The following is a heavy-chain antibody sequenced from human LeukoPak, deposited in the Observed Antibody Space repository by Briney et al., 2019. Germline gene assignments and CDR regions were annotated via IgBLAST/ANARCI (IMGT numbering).Heavy chain of an antibody. Sequence: GGSLRLSCAASGFTFSSYGMHWVRQAPGKGPEWVAVISYDGSNKYYADSVKGRFTIPRDNSKNTLYLQMNSLRAEDTAVYYCAKDRYGDYGSSFDYWGQGTLVTVSS. CDR1: GFTFSSYG. J-gene: IGHJ4*02. CDR3: AKDRYGDYGSSFDY. V-gene: IGHV3-30*18. D-gene: IGHD4-17*01. CDR2: ISYDGSNK.